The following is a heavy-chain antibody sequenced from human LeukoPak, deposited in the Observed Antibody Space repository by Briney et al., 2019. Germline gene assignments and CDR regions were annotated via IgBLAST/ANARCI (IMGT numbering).Heavy chain of an antibody. V-gene: IGHV4-59*01. CDR2: IYYSGST. D-gene: IGHD3-3*01. Sequence: SETLSLTCTVSGGSISSYYWSWIRQPPGKGLEWIGYIYYSGSTNYNPSLKSRVTKSVDTSKNQFSLKLSSVTAADTAVYYCAREWRNDFWSGYSVGYFDYWGQGTLVTVSS. CDR3: AREWRNDFWSGYSVGYFDY. J-gene: IGHJ4*02. CDR1: GGSISSYY.